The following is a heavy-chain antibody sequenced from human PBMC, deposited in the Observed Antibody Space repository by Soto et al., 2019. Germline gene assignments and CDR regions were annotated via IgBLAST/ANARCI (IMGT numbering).Heavy chain of an antibody. CDR3: ARGDYYGSGSHDYYYYYYMDV. CDR1: GYTFTGYY. Sequence: ASVKVSCKASGYTFTGYYMHWVRQAPGQGLEWMGWINPNSGGTNYAQKFQGWVTMTRDTSISTAYMELSRLRSDDTAVYYCARGDYYGSGSHDYYYYYYMDVWGKGTTVTVSS. D-gene: IGHD3-10*01. CDR2: INPNSGGT. V-gene: IGHV1-2*04. J-gene: IGHJ6*03.